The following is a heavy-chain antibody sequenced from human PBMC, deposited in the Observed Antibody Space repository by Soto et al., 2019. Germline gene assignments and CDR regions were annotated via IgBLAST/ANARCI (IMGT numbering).Heavy chain of an antibody. V-gene: IGHV1-46*01. CDR2: INPSGGST. CDR3: ARDISTSRKLKNGMDV. Sequence: QVQLVQSGAEVKKPGASVKVSCKASGYTFTSYYMHWVRQAPGQGLEWMGIINPSGGSTSYAQKFQGRVTMTRDTATSTGYMELSSLRSEDTAVYYCARDISTSRKLKNGMDVWGQGTTVTVSS. D-gene: IGHD2-2*01. J-gene: IGHJ6*02. CDR1: GYTFTSYY.